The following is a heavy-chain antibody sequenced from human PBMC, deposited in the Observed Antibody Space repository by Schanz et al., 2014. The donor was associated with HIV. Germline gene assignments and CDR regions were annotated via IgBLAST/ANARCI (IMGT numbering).Heavy chain of an antibody. CDR1: GFTFSDYA. CDR2: IVSSGGDT. Sequence: EVQLLESGGGLVQPGGSPRLSCTTSGFTFSDYAMSWVRQAPGKGLEWVSAIVSSGGDTYYADFVEGRFTISRDNAKNSMFLQMNSLSAADTAVYFCARARFGDWGQGTLVTVSS. J-gene: IGHJ4*03. CDR3: ARARFGD. V-gene: IGHV3-23*01. D-gene: IGHD3-3*01.